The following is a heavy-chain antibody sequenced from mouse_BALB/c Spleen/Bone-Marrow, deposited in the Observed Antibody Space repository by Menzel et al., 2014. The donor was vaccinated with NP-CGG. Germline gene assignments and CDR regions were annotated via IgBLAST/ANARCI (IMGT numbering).Heavy chain of an antibody. J-gene: IGHJ1*01. CDR1: GYSFTGYY. CDR2: ISCYNGAT. V-gene: IGHV1S34*01. CDR3: ARGGTTATHWYFDV. Sequence: LVKTGASVKISCKASGYSFTGYYMHWVKQSHGKSLEWIGYISCYNGATSHNQKFKGKATFTVDTPSSTAYMQFNSLTSEDSAVYYCARGGTTATHWYFDVWGAGATVTVSS. D-gene: IGHD1-2*01.